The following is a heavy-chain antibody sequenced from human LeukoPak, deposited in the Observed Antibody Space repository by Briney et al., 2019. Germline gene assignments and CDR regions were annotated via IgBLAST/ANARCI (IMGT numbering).Heavy chain of an antibody. J-gene: IGHJ4*02. D-gene: IGHD2-15*01. CDR1: GGSFTGNY. V-gene: IGHV4-34*01. Sequence: NPSETLSLTCAVYGGSFTGNYWRWIRQPPGKGLEWIGEIYHSGSTKYNPSLKSRVTMSVDASTNQFFLRLTSVTAADTAVYYCARGAPVAGPYYFDYWGQGALVTVSS. CDR2: IYHSGST. CDR3: ARGAPVAGPYYFDY.